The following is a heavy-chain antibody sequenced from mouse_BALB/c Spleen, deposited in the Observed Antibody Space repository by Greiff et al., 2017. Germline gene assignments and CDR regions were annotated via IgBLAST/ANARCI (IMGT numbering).Heavy chain of an antibody. D-gene: IGHD1-1*01. CDR1: GFNIKDTY. V-gene: IGHV14-3*02. Sequence: EVQRVESGAELVKPGASVKLSCTASGFNIKDTYMHWVKQRPEQGLEWIGRIDPANGNTKYDPKFQGKATITADTSSNTAYLQLSSLTSEDTAVYYCARGLRYYAMDYWGQGTSVTVSS. J-gene: IGHJ4*01. CDR3: ARGLRYYAMDY. CDR2: IDPANGNT.